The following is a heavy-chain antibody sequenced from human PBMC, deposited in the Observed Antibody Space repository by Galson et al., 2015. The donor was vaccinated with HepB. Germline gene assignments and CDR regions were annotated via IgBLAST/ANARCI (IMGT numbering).Heavy chain of an antibody. V-gene: IGHV6-1*01. J-gene: IGHJ4*02. CDR2: TYYRSKWYT. Sequence: CAISGDSVSSNSVGWNWIRQSPSRGLEWLGRTYYRSKWYTDYAVSVKGRITVNPDTSKNQYSLQLDSMTPEDTAVYYCARGPATFDFWGQGTLVTVSS. CDR1: GDSVSSNSVG. CDR3: ARGPATFDF.